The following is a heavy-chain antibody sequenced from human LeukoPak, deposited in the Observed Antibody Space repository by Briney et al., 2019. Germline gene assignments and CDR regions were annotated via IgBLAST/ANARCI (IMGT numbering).Heavy chain of an antibody. D-gene: IGHD3-10*01. CDR3: ARDLFLPAVRGHYYGMDV. CDR2: INAGNGNT. J-gene: IGHJ6*02. V-gene: IGHV1-3*01. Sequence: ASVKVSCKASGYTFTSYAMHWVRQAPGQRLEWMGWINAGNGNTKYSQKFQGRVTITRDTSASTAYMELSSLRSEDTAVYYCARDLFLPAVRGHYYGMDVWGQGTTVTVSS. CDR1: GYTFTSYA.